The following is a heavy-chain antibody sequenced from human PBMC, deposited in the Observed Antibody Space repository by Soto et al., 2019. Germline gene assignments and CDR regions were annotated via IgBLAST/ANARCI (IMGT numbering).Heavy chain of an antibody. V-gene: IGHV1-3*01. J-gene: IGHJ4*02. CDR3: ARGRSLFRAGDASVNYFDY. Sequence: VQLVQSEAEVKKPGASVKVSCKASGYTLSSYGIHWVRQAPGQRLEWMGWINGGNGDTMYAQKFQDRVTMTRGTSANTAYMAVISLASKDTAVYYCARGRSLFRAGDASVNYFDYCGQGTLVTVSS. CDR1: GYTLSSYG. D-gene: IGHD3-3*01. CDR2: INGGNGDT.